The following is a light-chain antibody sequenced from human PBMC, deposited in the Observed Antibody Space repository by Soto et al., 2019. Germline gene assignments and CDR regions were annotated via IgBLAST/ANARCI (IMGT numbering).Light chain of an antibody. Sequence: DIQMTQSPSTLSASVGDRVTITCRASQSISSWLAWYQQKPGKAPKLLIYDASSLESGVPSRFSGSGSGTELTLTISSLQPDDFATYYYQQYNSYSPITFGQGTRLEIK. CDR1: QSISSW. V-gene: IGKV1-5*01. CDR3: QQYNSYSPIT. CDR2: DAS. J-gene: IGKJ5*01.